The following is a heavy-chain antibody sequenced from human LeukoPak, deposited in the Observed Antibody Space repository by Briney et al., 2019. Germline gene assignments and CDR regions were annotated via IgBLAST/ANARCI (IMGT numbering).Heavy chain of an antibody. CDR1: GFSFSVFW. D-gene: IGHD3-16*01. Sequence: PGGFLRLSCAASGFSFSVFWMTWGRQAPGKRPEWVANINEGGSSTYYVDSVRGRFTISRDNGKNLLFLEMNSLRADDTAVYFCVQGGHFDFWGQGAPVTVSS. V-gene: IGHV3-7*01. CDR3: VQGGHFDF. CDR2: INEGGSST. J-gene: IGHJ4*02.